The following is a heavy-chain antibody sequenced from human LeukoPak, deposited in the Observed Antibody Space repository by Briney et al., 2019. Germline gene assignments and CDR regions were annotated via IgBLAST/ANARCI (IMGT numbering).Heavy chain of an antibody. D-gene: IGHD3-9*01. CDR3: ARDRLRYFDWTMDY. V-gene: IGHV3-30*01. CDR1: GFTFSSYA. CDR2: ISYDGSNK. J-gene: IGHJ4*02. Sequence: GRSLRLSCAASGFTFSSYAMHWVRQAPGKGLEWVAVISYDGSNKYYADSVKGRFTISRDNSKYTLYLQMNSLRAEDTAVYYCARDRLRYFDWTMDYWGQGTLVTVSS.